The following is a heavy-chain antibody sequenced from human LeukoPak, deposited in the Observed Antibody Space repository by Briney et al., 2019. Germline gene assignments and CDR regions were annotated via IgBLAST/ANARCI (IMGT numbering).Heavy chain of an antibody. D-gene: IGHD6-13*01. Sequence: GGSLRLSCAASGFTFSSYWMSWVRQAPGKGLEWVADMKADGSVKVYVDSVKGRFTTSRDNAKNLVYLQMNSLRVADTAAYYCARHPQHGALDIWGQGTMVTVSS. CDR1: GFTFSSYW. V-gene: IGHV3-7*01. CDR3: ARHPQHGALDI. J-gene: IGHJ3*02. CDR2: MKADGSVK.